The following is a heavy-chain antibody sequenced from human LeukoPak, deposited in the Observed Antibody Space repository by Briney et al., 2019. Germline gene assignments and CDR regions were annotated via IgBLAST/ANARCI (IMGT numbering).Heavy chain of an antibody. CDR3: ARDNPVAGNRGIDY. CDR1: GGSNSSYY. D-gene: IGHD6-19*01. Sequence: SETLSLTCTVSGGSNSSYYWSWIRQPAGKGLERLGRIYTTGSSNYNPSLKSRVTMSVDTSKNQFSLKLSSVTAADTAVYYCARDNPVAGNRGIDYWGQGTLVTVSS. V-gene: IGHV4-4*07. J-gene: IGHJ4*02. CDR2: IYTTGSS.